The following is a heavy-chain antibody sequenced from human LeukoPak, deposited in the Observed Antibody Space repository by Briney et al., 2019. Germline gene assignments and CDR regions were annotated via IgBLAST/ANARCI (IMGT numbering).Heavy chain of an antibody. Sequence: GRSLRLSCAASGFTFDDYAMHWVRQAPGKGLEWVSGISWNSGSIGYADSVKGRFTISRDNAKNSLYLQMNSLRAEDTALYYCEKDWNSNFLTGTFFDIGGKGKRVTVFS. CDR1: GFTFDDYA. J-gene: IGHJ3*02. D-gene: IGHD3-9*01. V-gene: IGHV3-9*01. CDR2: ISWNSGSI. CDR3: EKDWNSNFLTGTFFDI.